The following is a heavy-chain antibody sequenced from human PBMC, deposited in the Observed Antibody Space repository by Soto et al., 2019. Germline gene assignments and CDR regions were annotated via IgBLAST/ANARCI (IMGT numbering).Heavy chain of an antibody. V-gene: IGHV4-39*02. J-gene: IGHJ4*02. CDR1: GGSISSSTYH. CDR3: SRERESASEH. Sequence: QLQLQESGPGLVKPSETLSLTCTVSGGSISSSTYHWAWIRQPPGKGLEWIASIYYTGTTYYSPSLTSRVTISVVTSKNHFSLKLSSVTAADTAVYYCSRERESASEHWGQGTLVTVSS. CDR2: IYYTGTT.